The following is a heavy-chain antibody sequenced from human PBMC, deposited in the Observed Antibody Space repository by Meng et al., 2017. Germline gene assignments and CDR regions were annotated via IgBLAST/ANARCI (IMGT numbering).Heavy chain of an antibody. CDR2: IKQHGSEK. D-gene: IGHD2-15*01. CDR1: GSTSSSYR. V-gene: IGHV3-7*01. J-gene: IGHJ6*02. CDR3: ARGMTDIVVVPAAMTLQYCSGGSCYYVYYYGMNV. Sequence: SLIFSCAASGSTSSSYRMSLLHPAPGKGLEWVANIKQHGSEKYYVDSEKGRFTISRDNAKKSLYLQMNSLRAEYTAVYYCARGMTDIVVVPAAMTLQYCSGGSCYYVYYYGMNVWGQGPSVPVSS.